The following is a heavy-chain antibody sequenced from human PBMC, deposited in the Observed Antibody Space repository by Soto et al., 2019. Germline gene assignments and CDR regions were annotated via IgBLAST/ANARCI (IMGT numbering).Heavy chain of an antibody. V-gene: IGHV1-69*13. D-gene: IGHD6-6*01. J-gene: IGHJ6*02. CDR3: ARDRGSSPQPYYYYYGMDV. CDR1: GGTFSSYA. Sequence: GASVKVSCKASGGTFSSYAISWVRQAPGQGLEWMGGIIPLFGTANYAQKFQGRVTITADESTSPAYMELSSLRSEDTAVYYCARDRGSSPQPYYYYYGMDVWGQGTTVTVSS. CDR2: IIPLFGTA.